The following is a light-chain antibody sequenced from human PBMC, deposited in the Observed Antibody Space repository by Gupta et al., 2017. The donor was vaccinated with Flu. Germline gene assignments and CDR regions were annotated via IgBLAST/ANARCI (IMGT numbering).Light chain of an antibody. V-gene: IGLV7-43*01. Sequence: QTVVTQEPSLTVSPGGTVTLTCAPSAGAVTSGNLPSWFQQEPEQTPRSLIYSTSKKHSWTRSRFSNSVIGGNATLTLAEVRAEDEEYYYGGHWNGSIWVFGGGTKLNVL. CDR3: GHWNGSIWV. CDR2: STS. CDR1: AGAVTSGNL. J-gene: IGLJ3*02.